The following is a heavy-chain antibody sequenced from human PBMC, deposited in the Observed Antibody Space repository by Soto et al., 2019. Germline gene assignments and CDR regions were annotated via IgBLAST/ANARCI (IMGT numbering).Heavy chain of an antibody. Sequence: SETLSLTCTVSGGSISSSSYYWGWIRQPPGKGLEWIGSIYYSGSTYYNPSLKSRVTISVDTSKNQFSLKLSSVTAADTAVYYCARRLGYNWNPGDAFDIWGQGTMVTVSS. J-gene: IGHJ3*02. CDR2: IYYSGST. CDR3: ARRLGYNWNPGDAFDI. D-gene: IGHD1-1*01. CDR1: GGSISSSSYY. V-gene: IGHV4-39*01.